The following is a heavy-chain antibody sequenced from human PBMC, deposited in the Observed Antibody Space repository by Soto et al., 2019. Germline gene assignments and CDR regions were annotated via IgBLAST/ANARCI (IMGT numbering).Heavy chain of an antibody. CDR1: GFTVSSNY. V-gene: IGHV3-66*01. J-gene: IGHJ4*02. CDR3: ARDRSLWRRFGYLGY. D-gene: IGHD5-12*01. CDR2: IYSGGRT. Sequence: EVQLVESGGGLVQPGGSLRLSCAASGFTVSSNYMSWVRQAPGKGLEWVSVIYSGGRTYYADTVKGRFTISRDNSKNTLYLEKNSLKADDTAVYYCARDRSLWRRFGYLGYWCQGTLVTVAS.